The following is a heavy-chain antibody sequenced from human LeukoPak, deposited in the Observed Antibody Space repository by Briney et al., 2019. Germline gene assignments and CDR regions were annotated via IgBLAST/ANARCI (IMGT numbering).Heavy chain of an antibody. CDR1: GYTFTSYG. D-gene: IGHD3-22*01. J-gene: IGHJ6*02. Sequence: ASVKVSCKASGYTFTSYGISWVRQAPGQGLEWMGWISAYNGNTNYAQKLQGRVTMTTDTSTSTAYMELRSRRSDDTAVYYCARDYYDSSGYIHYYYGMDVWGQGTTVTVSS. CDR2: ISAYNGNT. CDR3: ARDYYDSSGYIHYYYGMDV. V-gene: IGHV1-18*01.